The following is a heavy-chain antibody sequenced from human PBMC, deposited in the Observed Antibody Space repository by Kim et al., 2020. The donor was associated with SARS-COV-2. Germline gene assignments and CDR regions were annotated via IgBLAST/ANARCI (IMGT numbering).Heavy chain of an antibody. CDR3: ARTYCSSTSCYIPGPLYYYYYGMDV. J-gene: IGHJ6*02. CDR1: GGTFSSYA. Sequence: SVKVSCKASGGTFSSYAISWVRQAPGQGLEWMGGIIPIFGTANYAQKFQGRVTITADESTSTAYMELSSLRSEDTAVYYCARTYCSSTSCYIPGPLYYYYYGMDVWGQGTTVTVSS. V-gene: IGHV1-69*13. CDR2: IIPIFGTA. D-gene: IGHD2-2*02.